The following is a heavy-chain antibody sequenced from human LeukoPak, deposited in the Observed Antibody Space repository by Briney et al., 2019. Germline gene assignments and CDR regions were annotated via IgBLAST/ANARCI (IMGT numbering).Heavy chain of an antibody. J-gene: IGHJ4*02. V-gene: IGHV3-21*03. CDR2: ISSSSSYI. CDR3: ARDPGSGSYKRPIDY. CDR1: GFTFSSYS. D-gene: IGHD3-10*01. Sequence: GGSLRLSCAASGFTFSSYSLNRVRPAPGKGLEWVSSISSSSSYIYYADSVKGRFTISRDNAKNSLYLQMNSLRAEDTAVYYCARDPGSGSYKRPIDYWGQRTLVTVSS.